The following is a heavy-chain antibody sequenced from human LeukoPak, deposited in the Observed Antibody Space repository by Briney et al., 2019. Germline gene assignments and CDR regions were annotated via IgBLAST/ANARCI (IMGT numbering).Heavy chain of an antibody. CDR1: GFIFSTYE. CDR2: ILIGSSNI. CDR3: ARERQSCGGDCSDH. V-gene: IGHV3-48*03. J-gene: IGHJ4*02. Sequence: PGGSLRLSCAASGFIFSTYEMNWVRQAPGKGLEWMSYILIGSSNICYADSVKGRFTISRDDAKNSLYLQMNSLRAEDTAVYYCARERQSCGGDCSDHWGQGTLVTVSS. D-gene: IGHD2-21*01.